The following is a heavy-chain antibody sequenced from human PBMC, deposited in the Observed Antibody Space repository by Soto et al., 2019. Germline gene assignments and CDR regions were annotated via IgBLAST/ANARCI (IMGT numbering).Heavy chain of an antibody. CDR2: IYHAGNT. J-gene: IGHJ4*02. CDR3: ARAPHDSFFDY. V-gene: IGHV4-38-2*01. D-gene: IGHD3-22*01. Sequence: SATLSLTCAFSGYSISSVYYWGWIRQPPGKGLEWIGSIYHAGNTYYNPSLKSRVTISVDTSKNQFSLHLSSVTAADTAVYYCARAPHDSFFDYWGQGTLVTVSS. CDR1: GYSISSVYY.